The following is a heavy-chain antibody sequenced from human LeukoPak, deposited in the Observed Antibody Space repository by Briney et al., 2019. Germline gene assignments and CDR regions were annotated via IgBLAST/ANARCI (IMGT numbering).Heavy chain of an antibody. CDR1: GGSISSSSYY. D-gene: IGHD3-16*01. V-gene: IGHV4-39*07. CDR2: IYYSGST. CDR3: ARGSEAKYDYVWGSYEAGIFDY. Sequence: PSETLSLTCTVSGGSISSSSYYWGWIRQPPGKGLEWIGSIYYSGSTYYNPSLKSRVTISVDTSKNQFSLKLSSVTAADTAVYYCARGSEAKYDYVWGSYEAGIFDYWGQGTLVTVSS. J-gene: IGHJ4*02.